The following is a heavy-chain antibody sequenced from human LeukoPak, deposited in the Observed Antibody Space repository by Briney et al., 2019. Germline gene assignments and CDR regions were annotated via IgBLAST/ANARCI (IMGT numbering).Heavy chain of an antibody. D-gene: IGHD2-2*01. J-gene: IGHJ5*02. CDR2: VSFGSSYI. Sequence: GGSLRLSCAASGFTFKDYTMNWVRQSPGKGLQWVSYVSFGSSYISYADSLKGRFTISRDDAKSSVYLEMTSLRTDDTAVYYCARASAEYAVTDGFDTWGPGTLVTVSS. CDR3: ARASAEYAVTDGFDT. V-gene: IGHV3-21*06. CDR1: GFTFKDYT.